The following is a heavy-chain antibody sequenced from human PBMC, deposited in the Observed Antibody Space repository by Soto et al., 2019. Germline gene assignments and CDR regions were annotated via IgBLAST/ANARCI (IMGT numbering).Heavy chain of an antibody. CDR1: GFTFSSYA. CDR3: AKAGAGYCSGGSCYSFAFDI. Sequence: GGSLRLSCAASGFTFSSYAMSWVRQAPGKGLEWVSAISGSGGSTYYADSVKGRFTISRDNSKNTLYLQMNSLRAGDTAVYYCAKAGAGYCSGGSCYSFAFDIWGQGTMVTVSS. D-gene: IGHD2-15*01. J-gene: IGHJ3*02. V-gene: IGHV3-23*01. CDR2: ISGSGGST.